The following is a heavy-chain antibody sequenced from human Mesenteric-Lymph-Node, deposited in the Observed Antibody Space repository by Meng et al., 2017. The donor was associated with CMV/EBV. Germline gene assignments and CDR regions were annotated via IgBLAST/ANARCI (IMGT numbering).Heavy chain of an antibody. CDR3: ARLLFLGRQPTS. V-gene: IGHV1-18*01. J-gene: IGHJ4*02. CDR2: ISAYTGDT. CDR1: DYSFSSYG. Sequence: ASVKVSCKASDYSFSSYGISWVRQAPGQGLEWMGWISAYTGDTIYAQNVQGRLTMTIDTSTNIAYMELRSLRFDDTAVYYCARLLFLGRQPTSWGQGTLVTVSS. D-gene: IGHD5-24*01.